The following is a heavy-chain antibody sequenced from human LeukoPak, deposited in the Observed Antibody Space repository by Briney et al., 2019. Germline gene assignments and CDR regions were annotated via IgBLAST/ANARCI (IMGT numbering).Heavy chain of an antibody. CDR2: ISPSGGIT. V-gene: IGHV3-23*01. CDR1: GFTFRSHG. CDR3: AKDDDWGRFKD. J-gene: IGHJ1*01. Sequence: HPGGTLRLSCAASGFTFRSHGMNWVRQAPGKGLEWVSGISPSGGITYYTDSVRGRFTISRDNSKNTVSLQMNSLRGEDTAVYYCAKDDDWGRFKDWGQGTLVTVSS. D-gene: IGHD3-16*01.